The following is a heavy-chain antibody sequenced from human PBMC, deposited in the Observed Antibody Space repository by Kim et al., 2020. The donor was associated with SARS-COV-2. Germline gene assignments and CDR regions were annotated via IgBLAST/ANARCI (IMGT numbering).Heavy chain of an antibody. D-gene: IGHD6-6*01. Sequence: GGSLRLSCAASGFTFSSYSMNWVRQAPGKGLEWVSSISSSSSYIYYADSVKGRFTISRDNAKNSLYLQMNSLRAEDTAVYYCASRGSSSGDYWGQGTLVTVSS. J-gene: IGHJ4*02. CDR3: ASRGSSSGDY. V-gene: IGHV3-21*01. CDR2: ISSSSSYI. CDR1: GFTFSSYS.